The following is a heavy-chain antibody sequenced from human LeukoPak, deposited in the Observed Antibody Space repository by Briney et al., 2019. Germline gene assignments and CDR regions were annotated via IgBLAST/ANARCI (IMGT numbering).Heavy chain of an antibody. V-gene: IGHV3-7*01. CDR3: ARDDGGDFNDAFDI. CDR2: IKQDGSEK. CDR1: GFTFSSYW. J-gene: IGHJ3*02. D-gene: IGHD2-21*02. Sequence: GGSLRLSCAASGFTFSSYWMSWVRQAPGKGLEWVANIKQDGSEKYYVDSVKGRFTISRDNAKNSLYLQMNSLRAEDTAVYYCARDDGGDFNDAFDIWGQGTMVTISS.